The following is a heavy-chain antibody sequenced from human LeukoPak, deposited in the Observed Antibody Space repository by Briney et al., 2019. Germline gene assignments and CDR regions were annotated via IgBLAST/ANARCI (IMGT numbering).Heavy chain of an antibody. CDR3: ARDWFHAIDY. CDR1: GFTFSGYG. D-gene: IGHD2/OR15-2a*01. Sequence: PGGSLRLSCAASGFTFSGYGMHWVRQAPGRGLEWVAFIRYDGTNKYYADSVKGRFTISRDTSKNTLYLQMNSLRAEDTAVYYCARDWFHAIDYWGQGTLVTVSS. CDR2: IRYDGTNK. V-gene: IGHV3-30*02. J-gene: IGHJ4*02.